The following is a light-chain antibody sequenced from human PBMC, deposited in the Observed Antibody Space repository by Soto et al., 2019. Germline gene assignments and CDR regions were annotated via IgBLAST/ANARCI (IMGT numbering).Light chain of an antibody. CDR2: LGS. Sequence: DLVMTQSPLSLPVTPGEPASISCRSSQSLLHSNGYNYLDWYLQKPGQSPHLLIYLGSNRASGVPDRFSGSGSGTDFTLKISRVEAEDVGVYYCMQALQTPFTFGPGTKVDIK. CDR3: MQALQTPFT. V-gene: IGKV2-28*01. J-gene: IGKJ3*01. CDR1: QSLLHSNGYNY.